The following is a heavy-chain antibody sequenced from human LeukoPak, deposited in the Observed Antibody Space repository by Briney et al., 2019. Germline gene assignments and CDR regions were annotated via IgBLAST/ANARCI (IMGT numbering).Heavy chain of an antibody. D-gene: IGHD3-22*01. CDR1: GFTFSSYA. CDR3: ASGDYYDSSGPRRG. Sequence: PGGSLRLSCAASGFTFSSYAMSWVRQAPGKGLEWVSAISGSGGSTYYADSVKGRFTISRDNSKNTLYLQMNSLRAEDTAVYYCASGDYYDSSGPRRGWGQGTLVTVSS. V-gene: IGHV3-23*01. CDR2: ISGSGGST. J-gene: IGHJ4*02.